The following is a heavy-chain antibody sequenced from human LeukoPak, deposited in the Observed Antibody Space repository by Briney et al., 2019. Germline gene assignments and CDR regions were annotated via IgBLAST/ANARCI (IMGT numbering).Heavy chain of an antibody. CDR1: GVSISSYY. CDR3: ARARGDIVLMVYADNWFDP. V-gene: IGHV4-59*01. Sequence: PSETLSLTCTVSGVSISSYYWSWIRQPPGKGLEWIGYIYYSGSTNYNPSLKSRVTISVDTSKNQFSLKLSSVTAADTAVYYCARARGDIVLMVYADNWFDPWGQGTLVTVSS. CDR2: IYYSGST. J-gene: IGHJ5*02. D-gene: IGHD2-8*01.